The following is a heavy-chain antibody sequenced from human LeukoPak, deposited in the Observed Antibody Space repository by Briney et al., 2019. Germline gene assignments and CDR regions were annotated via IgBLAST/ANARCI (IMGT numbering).Heavy chain of an antibody. Sequence: GGSLRLSCAASGFTFSGYGMHWVRQAPGKGLEWVAVISYDGSNKYYADSVKGRFTISRDNSKNTLYLQMNSLRAEDTAVYYCAKDRKWKENCFDYWGQGTLVTVSS. CDR2: ISYDGSNK. V-gene: IGHV3-30*18. CDR1: GFTFSGYG. D-gene: IGHD1-1*01. CDR3: AKDRKWKENCFDY. J-gene: IGHJ4*02.